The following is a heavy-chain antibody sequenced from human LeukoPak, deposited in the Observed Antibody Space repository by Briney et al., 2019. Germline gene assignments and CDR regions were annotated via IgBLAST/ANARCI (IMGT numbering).Heavy chain of an antibody. CDR2: ISGSGGTT. Sequence: GGSLRLSCAASGFTFSSYDMRWVRQAPGKELEWVSSISGSGGTTYYADSVKGRFTISRDNSKNTLDLHMYSLRAEDTAVYYCAKDSALWGQGTLVTVSS. CDR1: GFTFSSYD. CDR3: AKDSAL. V-gene: IGHV3-23*01. J-gene: IGHJ1*01. D-gene: IGHD3-10*01.